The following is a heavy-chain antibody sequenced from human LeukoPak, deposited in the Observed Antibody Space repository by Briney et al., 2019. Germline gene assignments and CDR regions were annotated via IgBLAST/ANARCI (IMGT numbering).Heavy chain of an antibody. CDR1: GGSISSYY. V-gene: IGHV4-59*01. CDR2: IYYTGST. Sequence: PSETLSLTCTVSGGSISSYYWSWIRQPPGKGLEWIGYIYYTGSTSYNPSLKSRVTISADTSKNQFSLKLSSVTAADTAMYYCATRKLGNDYWGQGTLVTVSS. CDR3: ATRKLGNDY. J-gene: IGHJ4*02. D-gene: IGHD7-27*01.